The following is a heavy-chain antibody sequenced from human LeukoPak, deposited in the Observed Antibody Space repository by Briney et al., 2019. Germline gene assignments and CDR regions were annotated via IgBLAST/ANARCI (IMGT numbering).Heavy chain of an antibody. V-gene: IGHV3-21*01. J-gene: IGHJ3*02. Sequence: KSGGSLRLSCAASGFTFINAWMAWVRQAPGKGLEWVSSISSSSSYIYYADSVKGRFTISRDNAKNSLYLQMNSLRAEDTAVYYCARDSGYWNYALDAFDIWGQGTLVTVSS. D-gene: IGHD1-7*01. CDR2: ISSSSSYI. CDR1: GFTFINAW. CDR3: ARDSGYWNYALDAFDI.